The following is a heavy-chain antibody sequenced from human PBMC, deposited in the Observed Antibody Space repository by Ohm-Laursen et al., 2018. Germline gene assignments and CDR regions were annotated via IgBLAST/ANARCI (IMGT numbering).Heavy chain of an antibody. CDR2: IYTSGST. Sequence: TLSLTCTVSGGSISSYYWSWIRQPAGKGLEWIGRIYTSGSTNYDPSLESRVTISADTSKNQFSLRLTSVTAADTAVYYCARRGHAFDIWGQGTMVTVSS. CDR1: GGSISSYY. V-gene: IGHV4-4*07. CDR3: ARRGHAFDI. J-gene: IGHJ3*02.